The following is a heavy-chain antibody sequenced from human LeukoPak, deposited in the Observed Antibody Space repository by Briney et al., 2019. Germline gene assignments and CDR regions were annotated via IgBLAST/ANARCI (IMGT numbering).Heavy chain of an antibody. CDR1: GFTFSSYS. D-gene: IGHD3-22*01. V-gene: IGHV3-21*01. CDR2: ISSSSSYI. CDR3: ARDLEIGXPFDX. Sequence: PGGSLRLSCAASGFTFSSYSMNWVRQAPGKGLEWVSSISSSSSYIYYADSVKGRFTISRDNAKNSLYLQMNSLRAEDTAVYYCARDLEIGXPFDXXGQGXLVTVSS. J-gene: IGHJ4*02.